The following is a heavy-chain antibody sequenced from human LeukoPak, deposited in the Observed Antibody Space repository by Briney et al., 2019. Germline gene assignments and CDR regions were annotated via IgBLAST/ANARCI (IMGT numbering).Heavy chain of an antibody. D-gene: IGHD3-22*01. CDR2: IRYDGSND. CDR1: GFTFSSYG. Sequence: GGSLRLSCAASGFTFSSYGMHWVRQAPGKGLEWVAFIRYDGSNDYYADSVKGRFTISRDNSKNTLYLQMNSLRAEDTAVYYCAKAGYYDSSGYYESYYYYYMDVWGKGTTVTVSS. CDR3: AKAGYYDSSGYYESYYYYYMDV. J-gene: IGHJ6*03. V-gene: IGHV3-30*02.